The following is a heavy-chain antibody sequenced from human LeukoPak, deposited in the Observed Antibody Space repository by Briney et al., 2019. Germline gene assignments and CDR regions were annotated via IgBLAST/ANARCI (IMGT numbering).Heavy chain of an antibody. Sequence: GGSLRLSCAASGFTFSSYSMNWVRQAPGKGLEWVSSISSSSSYIYYADSVKGRFTISRDNAKNSLYLQMSSLRAEDTAVYYCARVTRYYDSSGYYTLCPFDYWGQGTLVTVSS. CDR3: ARVTRYYDSSGYYTLCPFDY. CDR2: ISSSSSYI. D-gene: IGHD3-22*01. V-gene: IGHV3-21*01. CDR1: GFTFSSYS. J-gene: IGHJ4*02.